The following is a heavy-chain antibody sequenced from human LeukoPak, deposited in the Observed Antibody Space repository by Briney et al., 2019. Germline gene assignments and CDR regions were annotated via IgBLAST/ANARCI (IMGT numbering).Heavy chain of an antibody. D-gene: IGHD3-10*01. Sequence: SETLSLTCNVSGGSISSGLYYWAWIRRPPGKGLEWIGTIYYSGSTYYNPSLKSRVTISVDTSKNQLSLKLNSVTAADTAFYYWSRRGGLGRSFDMWGQGTMVTVSS. J-gene: IGHJ3*02. CDR3: SRRGGLGRSFDM. CDR1: GGSISSGLYY. V-gene: IGHV4-39*01. CDR2: IYYSGST.